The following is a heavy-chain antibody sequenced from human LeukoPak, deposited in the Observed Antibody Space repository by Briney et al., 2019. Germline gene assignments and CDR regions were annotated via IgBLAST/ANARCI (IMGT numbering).Heavy chain of an antibody. CDR3: ARDDADIVGAKLV. J-gene: IGHJ3*01. CDR1: GFTFSSHP. D-gene: IGHD1-26*01. CDR2: ISYNGSNK. V-gene: IGHV3-30*04. Sequence: GGSLRLSCAASGFTFSSHPMHWVRQAPGKGLEWVAVISYNGSNKYYADSVKGRFTISRDNSKNTLYLQMNSLRAEDTAVYYCARDDADIVGAKLVWGQGTMVTVSS.